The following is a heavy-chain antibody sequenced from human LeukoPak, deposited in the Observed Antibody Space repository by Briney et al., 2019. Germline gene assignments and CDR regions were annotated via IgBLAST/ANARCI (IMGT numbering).Heavy chain of an antibody. Sequence: PGGSLRLSCAASGFTFSSYSMNWVRQAPGKGLDWVSSISSSSSYIYYADSVKGRFTISRDNAKNSLYLQMNSLRAEDTAVYYCARALYYYDSSGYFAGYWGQGTLVTVSS. J-gene: IGHJ4*02. CDR3: ARALYYYDSSGYFAGY. D-gene: IGHD3-22*01. CDR1: GFTFSSYS. CDR2: ISSSSSYI. V-gene: IGHV3-21*01.